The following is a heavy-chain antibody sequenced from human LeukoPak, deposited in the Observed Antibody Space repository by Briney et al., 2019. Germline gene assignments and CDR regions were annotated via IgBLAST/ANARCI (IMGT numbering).Heavy chain of an antibody. CDR1: GGSFSGYY. CDR2: INHSGST. J-gene: IGHJ4*02. D-gene: IGHD3-10*01. CDR3: ARLIMVRGVIITGYFDY. V-gene: IGHV4-34*01. Sequence: SETLSLTCAVYGGSFSGYYWSWIRQPPGKGLEWIGEINHSGSTNYNPSLKSRVTISVDTSKNQFSLKLSSVTAADTAVYYCARLIMVRGVIITGYFDYWGQGTLVTVSS.